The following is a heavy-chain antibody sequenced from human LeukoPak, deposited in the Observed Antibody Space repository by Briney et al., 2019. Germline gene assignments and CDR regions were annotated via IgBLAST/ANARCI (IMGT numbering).Heavy chain of an antibody. J-gene: IGHJ6*02. Sequence: GGSLRLSCAASGFTFSSYGMHWVRQAPGKGLEWVVATWYDGSNKYYADSVKGRFTISRDNSKNTLYLQMNSLRAEDTAVYFCARGGHCSTTSCSNYDGMDVWGQGTTLTVSS. CDR3: ARGGHCSTTSCSNYDGMDV. CDR2: TWYDGSNK. V-gene: IGHV3-33*01. CDR1: GFTFSSYG. D-gene: IGHD2-2*01.